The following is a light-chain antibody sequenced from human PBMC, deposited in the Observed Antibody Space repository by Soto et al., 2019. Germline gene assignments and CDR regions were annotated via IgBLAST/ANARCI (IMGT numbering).Light chain of an antibody. CDR3: SSYTSSSTLV. J-gene: IGLJ3*02. CDR1: SSDVGGYNY. V-gene: IGLV2-14*01. CDR2: EVS. Sequence: QSALTQPASVSGSPGQSITISCTGTSSDVGGYNYVSWYQQHPGKAPKLMIYEVSNRPSWVSNRFSGSKSGNTASLTISGRQAEDEADYYCSSYTSSSTLVFGGGTQLTVL.